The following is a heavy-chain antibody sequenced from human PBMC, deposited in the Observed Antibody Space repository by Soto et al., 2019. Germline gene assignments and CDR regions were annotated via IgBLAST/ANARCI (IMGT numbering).Heavy chain of an antibody. D-gene: IGHD3-16*01. V-gene: IGHV4-30-4*01. CDR1: GGSISSGDYS. CDR3: ARQPFDETLFDY. CDR2: IYYSGST. Sequence: PSETLSLTCTVSGGSISSGDYSWSWIRQPPGKGLEWIGYIYYSGSTYYNPSLKSRVTISVDTSKNQFSLKLSSVTAADTAVYYCARQPFDETLFDYRGQRTLVTVSS. J-gene: IGHJ4*02.